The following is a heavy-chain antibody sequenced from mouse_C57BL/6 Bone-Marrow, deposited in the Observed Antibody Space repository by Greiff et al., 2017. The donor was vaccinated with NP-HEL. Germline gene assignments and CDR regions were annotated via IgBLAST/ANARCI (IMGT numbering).Heavy chain of an antibody. CDR2: INSDGGST. Sequence: EVQLQQSGGGLVQPGESLKLSCESNEYEFPSHDMSWVRKTPEKRLELVAAINSDGGSTYYPDTMERRFIISRDNTKKTLYLQMSSLRSEDTAWYYCARMGRVVAINLDYWGQGTTLTVSS. V-gene: IGHV5-2*01. D-gene: IGHD1-1*01. J-gene: IGHJ2*01. CDR1: EYEFPSHD. CDR3: ARMGRVVAINLDY.